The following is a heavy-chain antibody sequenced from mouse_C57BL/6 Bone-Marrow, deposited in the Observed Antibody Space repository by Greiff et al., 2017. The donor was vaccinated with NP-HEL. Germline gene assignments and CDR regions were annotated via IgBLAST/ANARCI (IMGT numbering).Heavy chain of an antibody. CDR1: GFNIKDDY. D-gene: IGHD1-1*01. CDR3: TWDYYVRSVRPAWFAY. CDR2: IDPENGDT. J-gene: IGHJ3*01. Sequence: EVMLVESGAELVRPGASVKLSCTASGFNIKDDYMHWVKQRPEQGLEWIGWIDPENGDTEYASKFQGKATITADTYSNPAYLQLSSLTSEDTAVYYGTWDYYVRSVRPAWFAYWGQGTLVTVSA. V-gene: IGHV14-4*01.